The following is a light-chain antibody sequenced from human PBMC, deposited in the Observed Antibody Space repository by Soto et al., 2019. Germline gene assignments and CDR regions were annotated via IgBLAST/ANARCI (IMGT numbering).Light chain of an antibody. CDR2: EAS. CDR3: HQRSQWPHT. J-gene: IGKJ2*01. Sequence: PGQRATLSCRASQSVGRYVGWYQQRPGQAPRLLIYEASNRATGIPARFSGTGSGTDFTLTISSLEPEDSAVYYCHQRSQWPHTFGQGTKLEI. CDR1: QSVGRY. V-gene: IGKV3-11*01.